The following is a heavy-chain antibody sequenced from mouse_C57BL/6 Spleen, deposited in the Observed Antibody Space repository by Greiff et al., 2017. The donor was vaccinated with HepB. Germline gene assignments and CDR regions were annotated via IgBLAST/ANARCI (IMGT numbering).Heavy chain of an antibody. V-gene: IGHV1-50*01. CDR1: GYTFTSYW. D-gene: IGHD2-2*01. CDR3: ARSGGYDGGLRYFDV. CDR2: IDPSDSYT. Sequence: QVQLQQPGAELVKPGASVKLSCKASGYTFTSYWMQWVKQRPGQGLEWIGEIDPSDSYTNYNQKFKGKATLTVDTSSSTAYMQLSSLTSEDSAVYYCARSGGYDGGLRYFDVWGTGTTVTVSS. J-gene: IGHJ1*03.